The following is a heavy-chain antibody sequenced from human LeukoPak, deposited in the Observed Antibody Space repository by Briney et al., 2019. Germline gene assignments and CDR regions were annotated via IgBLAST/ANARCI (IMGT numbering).Heavy chain of an antibody. Sequence: SETLSLACTVSGGSISSGGYYWSWICQHPGKGLEWIGYIYYSGSTYYNPSLKSRVTISVDMSKNQFSLKLSSVTAADTAVYYCARADAPPYYCSGGSCYSYYFDYWGQGTLVTVSS. J-gene: IGHJ4*02. CDR2: IYYSGST. CDR1: GGSISSGGYY. D-gene: IGHD2-15*01. V-gene: IGHV4-31*03. CDR3: ARADAPPYYCSGGSCYSYYFDY.